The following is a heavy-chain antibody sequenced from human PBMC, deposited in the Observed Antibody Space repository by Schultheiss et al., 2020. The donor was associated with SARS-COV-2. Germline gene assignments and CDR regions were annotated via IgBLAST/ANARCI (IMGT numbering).Heavy chain of an antibody. V-gene: IGHV4-59*01. CDR3: ARDRPGGIALDAFDI. Sequence: ESLKISCTVSGGSISSYYWSWIRQPPGKGLEWIGYIYYSGSTNYNPSLKSRVTISVDTSKNQFSLKLSSVTAADTAVYYCARDRPGGIALDAFDIWGQGTMVTVS. CDR1: GGSISSYY. D-gene: IGHD3-16*01. CDR2: IYYSGST. J-gene: IGHJ3*02.